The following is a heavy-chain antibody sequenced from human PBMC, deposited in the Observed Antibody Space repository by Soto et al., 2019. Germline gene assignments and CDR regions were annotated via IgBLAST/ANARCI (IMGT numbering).Heavy chain of an antibody. CDR3: TSRKPDSSGYDFAL. D-gene: IGHD6-19*01. J-gene: IGHJ3*01. CDR1: GFTFSTYA. V-gene: IGHV3-23*01. Sequence: GGSLRLSCAASGFTFSTYAMNWVRQAPGKDLEWVSLISDSGGSTYYAESVKGRFTVSRDNSKNTLYLQMNSLRAEDTAVYYCTSRKPDSSGYDFALWGQGTMVTVSS. CDR2: ISDSGGST.